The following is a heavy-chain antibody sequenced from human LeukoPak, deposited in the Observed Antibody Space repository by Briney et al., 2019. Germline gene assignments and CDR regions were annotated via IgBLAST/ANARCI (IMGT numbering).Heavy chain of an antibody. J-gene: IGHJ6*04. CDR1: GFTFSHYG. CDR3: AELGITMIGGV. CDR2: ISSSSSTI. D-gene: IGHD3-10*02. V-gene: IGHV3-48*01. Sequence: PGGSLRLSCAASGFTFSHYGMNWVRQAPGKGLEWVSYISSSSSTIYYADSVKGRFTISRDNAKNSLYLQMNSLRAEDTAVYYCAELGITMIGGVWGKGTTVTISS.